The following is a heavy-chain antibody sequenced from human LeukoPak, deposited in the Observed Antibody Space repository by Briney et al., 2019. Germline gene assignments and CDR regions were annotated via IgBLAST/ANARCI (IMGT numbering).Heavy chain of an antibody. D-gene: IGHD1-26*01. V-gene: IGHV4-59*08. CDR3: ARRSLGATLGYAFDI. CDR2: IYYSGTT. J-gene: IGHJ3*02. CDR1: AGSISSHY. Sequence: PSETLSLTCSVSAGSISSHYWSWIRQPPGKGLEWIGYIYYSGTTNYNPSLKSRVTISVDTSKNQFSLKLSSVTAADTAVYYCARRSLGATLGYAFDIWGQGTMVTVSS.